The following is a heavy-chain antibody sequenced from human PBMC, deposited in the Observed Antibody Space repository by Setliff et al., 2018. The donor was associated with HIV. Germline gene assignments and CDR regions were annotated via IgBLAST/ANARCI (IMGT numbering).Heavy chain of an antibody. CDR1: GYTFSNYD. V-gene: IGHV1-8*02. CDR3: ATWGRNNWNYFSY. J-gene: IGHJ4*02. D-gene: IGHD1-20*01. Sequence: GASVKVSCKASGYTFSNYDINWVRQATGQGLEWMGWMNPKSGNTGYAQKFQGRITMTRNTSISTVYMELSSLGSEDTAVYYCATWGRNNWNYFSYWGQGTLVTVSS. CDR2: MNPKSGNT.